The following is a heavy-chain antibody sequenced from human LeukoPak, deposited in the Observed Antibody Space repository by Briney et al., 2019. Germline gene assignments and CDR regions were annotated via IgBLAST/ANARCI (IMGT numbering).Heavy chain of an antibody. V-gene: IGHV3-7*01. Sequence: GGPLRLSCAASGFTSSSYWMSWVRPAPGKGLEWVANIKQDGSEKHYVDSVKGRFTISRDNAKNSLYLQMNSRRAEDTAVYYCAREVYCGGDCYYYFDCWGQGTLVTVSS. J-gene: IGHJ4*02. CDR3: AREVYCGGDCYYYFDC. D-gene: IGHD2-21*02. CDR2: IKQDGSEK. CDR1: GFTSSSYW.